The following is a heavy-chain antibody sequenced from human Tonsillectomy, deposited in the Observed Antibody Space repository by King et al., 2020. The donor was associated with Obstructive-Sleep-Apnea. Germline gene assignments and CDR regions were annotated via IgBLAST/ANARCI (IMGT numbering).Heavy chain of an antibody. V-gene: IGHV4-4*07. CDR3: ARDRGYNTIFDD. D-gene: IGHD3-10*01. Sequence: VQLQESGPGLVKPSETLSLTCTVSGGSISSYYWNWIRQPAGKGLEWIGRMYTSGSTDYNPSLKSRVTMSVDTSKNQLSLKVRSVTAADTAVYYCARDRGYNTIFDDWGQGTLVTVSS. J-gene: IGHJ4*02. CDR1: GGSISSYY. CDR2: MYTSGST.